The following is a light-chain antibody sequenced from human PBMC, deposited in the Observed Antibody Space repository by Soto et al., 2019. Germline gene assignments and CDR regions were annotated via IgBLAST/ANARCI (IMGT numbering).Light chain of an antibody. Sequence: DIQMTQSPSSLSASVGDRVTITCRASQGIYNYLAWYQQKPGKVPKLLIYAASTLEAGVPSRFSGSGSGTDFTLTISSLQPEDVATYYCHKYNSALLTFGQGTRLEIK. V-gene: IGKV1-27*01. J-gene: IGKJ5*01. CDR1: QGIYNY. CDR3: HKYNSALLT. CDR2: AAS.